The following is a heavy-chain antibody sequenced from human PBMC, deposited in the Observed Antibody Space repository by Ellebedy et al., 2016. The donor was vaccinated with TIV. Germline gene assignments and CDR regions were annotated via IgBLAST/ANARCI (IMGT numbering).Heavy chain of an antibody. CDR1: GFSFSSYG. CDR2: ISDDGSNK. D-gene: IGHD2-2*01. Sequence: GGSLRLSCAASGFSFSSYGMHWVRQAPGKGLEWVAVISDDGSNKNYAAYVKGRFSISRDTSKNTLYLQMNSLRAEDTAVYYCARDTCSSSCPGYYYYYGMDVWGQGTTVTVSS. V-gene: IGHV3-30*03. J-gene: IGHJ6*02. CDR3: ARDTCSSSCPGYYYYYGMDV.